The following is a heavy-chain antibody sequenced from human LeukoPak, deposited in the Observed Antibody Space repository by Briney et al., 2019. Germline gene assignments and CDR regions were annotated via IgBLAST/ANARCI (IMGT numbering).Heavy chain of an antibody. J-gene: IGHJ4*02. Sequence: GGSLRLSCAASGFTFSSYAMSWVRRAPGKGLEWVSAISGSSSRTYYADSVRGRFAISGDNSKNTLYLQMNSLRAEDTAVYYCAKGDYDYRYYFDYWGQGSLVTVSS. V-gene: IGHV3-23*01. CDR2: ISGSSSRT. CDR1: GFTFSSYA. CDR3: AKGDYDYRYYFDY. D-gene: IGHD3-16*01.